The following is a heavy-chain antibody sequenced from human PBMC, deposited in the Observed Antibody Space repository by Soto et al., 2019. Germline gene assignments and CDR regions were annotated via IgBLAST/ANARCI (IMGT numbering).Heavy chain of an antibody. V-gene: IGHV4-59*01. CDR3: ARGGDILTGYVELDY. J-gene: IGHJ4*02. Sequence: LSLTCTVSGGSISSYYWSWIRQPPGKGLEWIGYIYYSGSTNYNPSLKSRVTISVDTSKNQFSLKLSSVTAADTAVYYCARGGDILTGYVELDYWGQGTLVTVSS. CDR2: IYYSGST. CDR1: GGSISSYY. D-gene: IGHD3-9*01.